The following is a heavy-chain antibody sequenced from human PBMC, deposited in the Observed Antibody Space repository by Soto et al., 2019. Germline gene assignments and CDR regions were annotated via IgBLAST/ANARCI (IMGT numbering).Heavy chain of an antibody. CDR2: ISWNSGSI. J-gene: IGHJ3*02. V-gene: IGHV3-9*01. CDR3: AKDISMQLVRAFDI. CDR1: GFTFDDYA. D-gene: IGHD6-13*01. Sequence: PGGSLRLSCAAPGFTFDDYAMRWVRQAPGKGLEWVSGISWNSGSIGYADSVKGRFTISRDNAKNSLYLQMNSLRAEDTALYYCAKDISMQLVRAFDIWGQGTMVTVSS.